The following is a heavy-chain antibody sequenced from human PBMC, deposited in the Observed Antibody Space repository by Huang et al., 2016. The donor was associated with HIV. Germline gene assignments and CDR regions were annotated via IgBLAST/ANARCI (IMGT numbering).Heavy chain of an antibody. CDR1: GGSFSGYY. Sequence: QVQLEQWGAGLLKASETLSLTCAVYGGSFSGYYWMWLRQAPGKGREWVGEINHSGNTNYNPSLKSRVNMSVDTSKSQFSLYLTSLSAADTGTYFCARRYNSRRDYWGRGTLVTVHS. D-gene: IGHD3-22*01. CDR2: INHSGNT. CDR3: ARRYNSRRDY. V-gene: IGHV4-34*02. J-gene: IGHJ4*02.